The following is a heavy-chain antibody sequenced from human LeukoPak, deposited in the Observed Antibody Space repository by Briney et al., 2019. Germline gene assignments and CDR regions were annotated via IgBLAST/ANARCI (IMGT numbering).Heavy chain of an antibody. CDR2: ISNSGGSA. CDR3: AKGLRLGELSSGFDY. J-gene: IGHJ4*02. CDR1: GFTFSTYA. Sequence: PRGSLRLSCGAAGFTFSTYAMSWVTHAPGKGMGWVSCISNSGGSAYYADSVKGRFTISRDNARNTLYLQMNSLRAEDTDLYYCAKGLRLGELSSGFDYWGQGTLVTVSS. D-gene: IGHD3-16*02. V-gene: IGHV3-23*01.